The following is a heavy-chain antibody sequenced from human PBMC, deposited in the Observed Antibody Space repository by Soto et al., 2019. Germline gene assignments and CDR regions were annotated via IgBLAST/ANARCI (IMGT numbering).Heavy chain of an antibody. CDR2: INHSGST. Sequence: LTCAVYGGSFSGYYWSWIRQPPGKGLEWIGEINHSGSTNYNPSLKSRVTISVDTSKNQFSLKLSSVTAADTAVYYCARGYCSGGSCRINFDYWGQGTLVTVSS. V-gene: IGHV4-34*01. CDR1: GGSFSGYY. D-gene: IGHD2-15*01. CDR3: ARGYCSGGSCRINFDY. J-gene: IGHJ4*02.